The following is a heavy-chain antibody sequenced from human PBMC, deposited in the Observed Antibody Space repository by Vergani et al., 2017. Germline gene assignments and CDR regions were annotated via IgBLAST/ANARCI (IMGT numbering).Heavy chain of an antibody. Sequence: QVQLQESGPGLVKPSETLSLTCPVSGGSLSSYYWSWIRQPPGKGLEWIGYIYYSGSTNYNPSLKSRVTISVDTSKNQFSLKLSSVTAAETAVYYCARGLEGYYDSSGYYIDYWGQGTLVTVSS. CDR2: IYYSGST. J-gene: IGHJ4*02. V-gene: IGHV4-59*01. CDR1: GGSLSSYY. D-gene: IGHD3-22*01. CDR3: ARGLEGYYDSSGYYIDY.